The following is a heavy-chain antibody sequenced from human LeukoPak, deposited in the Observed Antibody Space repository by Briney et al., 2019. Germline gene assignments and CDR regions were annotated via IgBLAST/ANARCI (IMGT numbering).Heavy chain of an antibody. CDR3: AKDGCSSTSCLVNWFDP. CDR1: GFTFDDYA. V-gene: IGHV3-9*01. D-gene: IGHD2-2*01. CDR2: ISWNSGSI. Sequence: PGRSLRLSCAASGFTFDDYAMHWVRQAPGKGLEWVSGISWNSGSIGYADSVKGRFTISRDNAKNSLYLQMNSLRAEDTALYYCAKDGCSSTSCLVNWFDPWGQGTLVTVSS. J-gene: IGHJ5*02.